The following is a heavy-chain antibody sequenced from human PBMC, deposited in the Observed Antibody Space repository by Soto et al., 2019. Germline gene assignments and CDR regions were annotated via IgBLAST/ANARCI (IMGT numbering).Heavy chain of an antibody. CDR3: ARGNYGDPYYFDY. Sequence: QVQLQESGPGLVKPSQTLSLTCAVSGGSLNSGGYYWSWIRQRPGKGLEWIGYMYYSGSPYYNPSLRSRLTMSVDTSKNHFSLKLSSVTAADPAVYYCARGNYGDPYYFDYWGQGILVTVSS. J-gene: IGHJ4*02. V-gene: IGHV4-31*11. CDR1: GGSLNSGGYY. D-gene: IGHD4-17*01. CDR2: MYYSGSP.